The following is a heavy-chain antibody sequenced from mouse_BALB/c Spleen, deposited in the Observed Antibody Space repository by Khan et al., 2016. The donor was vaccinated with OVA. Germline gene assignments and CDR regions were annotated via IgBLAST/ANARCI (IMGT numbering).Heavy chain of an antibody. CDR3: ARDRIDY. Sequence: QVQLQQSGAELAKPGASVKMSCKASGYTFSTYWMHWIKQRPGQGLEWIGYINTGTGYPYYDQKFKDKATLTADKSSSTAYMHLSSLTSEDSAVYFCARDRIDYWGQGTTLTVSS. V-gene: IGHV1-7*01. CDR2: INTGTGYP. CDR1: GYTFSTYW. J-gene: IGHJ2*01.